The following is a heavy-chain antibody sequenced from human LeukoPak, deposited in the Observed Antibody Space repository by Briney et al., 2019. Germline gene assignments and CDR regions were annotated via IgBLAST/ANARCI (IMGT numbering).Heavy chain of an antibody. CDR1: GGTFSSYA. D-gene: IGHD2-15*01. V-gene: IGHV1-69*13. CDR2: IIPIFGTA. J-gene: IGHJ4*02. CDR3: ARDRIAGTYYFDY. Sequence: ASVKVSCKASGGTFSSYAISWVRQAPGQGLEWMGGIIPIFGTANYAQKFQGRVTITADESTSTAYMELSSLRSEDTAAYYCARDRIAGTYYFDYWGQGTLVTVSS.